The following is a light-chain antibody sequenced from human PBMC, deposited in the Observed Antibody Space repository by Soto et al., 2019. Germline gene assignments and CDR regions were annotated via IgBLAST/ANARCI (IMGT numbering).Light chain of an antibody. CDR3: QQYNNWPPIT. V-gene: IGKV1-39*01. CDR1: RDISSY. Sequence: GTRVTITRRARRDISSYSSWCHQQPGKTANLLIYEASDLQIGVPSRFSGSGSGKTYTITITSLQPEDFAVYYCQQYNNWPPITFGQGTRLEIK. CDR2: EAS. J-gene: IGKJ5*01.